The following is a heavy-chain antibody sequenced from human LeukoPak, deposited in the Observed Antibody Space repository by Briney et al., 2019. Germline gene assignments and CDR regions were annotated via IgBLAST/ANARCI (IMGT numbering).Heavy chain of an antibody. CDR2: IYYSGST. CDR3: AGYRGYFDY. CDR1: GGSISSSSYY. Sequence: SETLSLTCTVSGGSISSSSYYWGWIRQPPGKGLEWIGSIYYSGSTYYNPSLKSRVTISVDTSKSQFSLRLSSVTAADTAVYYCAGYRGYFDYWGQGTLVTVSS. J-gene: IGHJ4*02. D-gene: IGHD3-10*01. V-gene: IGHV4-39*07.